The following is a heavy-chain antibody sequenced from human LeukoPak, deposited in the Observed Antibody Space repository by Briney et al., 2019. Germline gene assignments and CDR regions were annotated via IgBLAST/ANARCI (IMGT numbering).Heavy chain of an antibody. Sequence: GGSLRLSCAASGFTVSSNYMSWVRQAPGKGLEWVSVIYSGGSTYYADSVKGRFTISRDNSKNTLYLQMNSLRAEDTAVYYCAKGSEQLAKDYYYYYYMDVWGKGTTVTVSS. J-gene: IGHJ6*03. CDR3: AKGSEQLAKDYYYYYYMDV. CDR2: IYSGGST. CDR1: GFTVSSNY. D-gene: IGHD6-13*01. V-gene: IGHV3-66*01.